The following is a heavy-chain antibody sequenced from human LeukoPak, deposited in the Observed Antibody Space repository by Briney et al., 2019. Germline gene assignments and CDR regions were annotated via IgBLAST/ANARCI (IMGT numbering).Heavy chain of an antibody. Sequence: GASVKVSCKASGYTFTSYGISWVRQAPGQGLEWMGWISAYNGNTNYAQKLQGRVAMTTDTSTSTAYIELRSLRSDDTAVYYCARYCSSTSCPKFDAFDIWGQGTMVTVSS. V-gene: IGHV1-18*04. J-gene: IGHJ3*02. D-gene: IGHD2-2*01. CDR3: ARYCSSTSCPKFDAFDI. CDR1: GYTFTSYG. CDR2: ISAYNGNT.